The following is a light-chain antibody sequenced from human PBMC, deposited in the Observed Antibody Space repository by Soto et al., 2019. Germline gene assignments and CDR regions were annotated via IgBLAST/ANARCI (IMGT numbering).Light chain of an antibody. V-gene: IGLV2-8*01. J-gene: IGLJ2*01. CDR2: EVN. Sequence: QSALTQPPSASGSPGQSVTISCTGTSSDVGGYNYVSWYQQHPGKAPKLIIYEVNKRPSGVPDRFSGSKSGNTASLTVSGIQDEDEADYYCNSYAGDNVLFGGGTQLTVL. CDR1: SSDVGGYNY. CDR3: NSYAGDNVL.